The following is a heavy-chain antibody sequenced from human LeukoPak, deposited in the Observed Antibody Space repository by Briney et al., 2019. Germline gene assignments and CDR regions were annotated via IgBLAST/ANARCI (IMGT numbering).Heavy chain of an antibody. V-gene: IGHV1-69*06. D-gene: IGHD3-9*01. CDR1: GGTFSSYA. Sequence: GGSVKVSCKASGGTFSSYAISWVREAPGQGLEWMGGIIPIFGTANYAQNFQGRVTITADKSTSTAYMELSSLRSEDTAVYYCARDDILTGYYSFDYWGQGTLVTVSS. J-gene: IGHJ4*02. CDR3: ARDDILTGYYSFDY. CDR2: IIPIFGTA.